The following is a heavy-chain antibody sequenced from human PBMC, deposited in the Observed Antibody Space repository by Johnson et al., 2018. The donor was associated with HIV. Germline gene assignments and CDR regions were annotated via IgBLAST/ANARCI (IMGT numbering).Heavy chain of an antibody. J-gene: IGHJ3*02. CDR1: GFTFDDYG. CDR3: ARASAATKGNAFDI. Sequence: VQLVESGGGLVQPGGSLRLSCAASGFTFDDYGMSWVRQAPGKGLEWVSGINWTGGSTGYADSVKGRFTISRDNAKNSLYLQMNSLRAEDTALYSCARASAATKGNAFDIWGQGTMVTVSS. V-gene: IGHV3-20*04. CDR2: INWTGGST. D-gene: IGHD1-26*01.